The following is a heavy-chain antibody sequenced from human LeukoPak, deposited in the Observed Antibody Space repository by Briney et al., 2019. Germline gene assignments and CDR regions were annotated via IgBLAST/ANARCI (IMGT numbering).Heavy chain of an antibody. V-gene: IGHV1-69*13. Sequence: ASVKVSCKASGGTFSSYAISWVRQAPGQGLEWMGGIIPIFGTANYAQKFQGRVTITADESTSTAYMELSSLRSEDTAVYYCARDKDIVQGGLGYWGQGTLVTVSS. CDR3: ARDKDIVQGGLGY. D-gene: IGHD5-12*01. J-gene: IGHJ4*02. CDR1: GGTFSSYA. CDR2: IIPIFGTA.